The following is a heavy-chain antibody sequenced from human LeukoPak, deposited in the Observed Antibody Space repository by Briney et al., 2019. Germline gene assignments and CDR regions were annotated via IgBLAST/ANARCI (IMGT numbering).Heavy chain of an antibody. J-gene: IGHJ5*02. CDR2: INHSGST. CDR1: GYSISSGYY. Sequence: SETLSLTCTVSGYSISSGYYWGWIRQPPGKGLEWIGEINHSGSTNYNPSLKSRVTISVDTSKNQFSLKLSSVTAADTAVYYCARENLTYYDFWSGYPRRPGFDPWGQGTLVTVSS. CDR3: ARENLTYYDFWSGYPRRPGFDP. D-gene: IGHD3-3*01. V-gene: IGHV4-38-2*02.